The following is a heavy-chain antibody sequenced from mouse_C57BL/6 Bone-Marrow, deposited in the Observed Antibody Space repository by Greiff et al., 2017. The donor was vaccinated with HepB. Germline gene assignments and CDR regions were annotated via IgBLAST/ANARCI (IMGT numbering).Heavy chain of an antibody. CDR3: ARGSTVVAFDY. CDR1: GYAFSSYW. J-gene: IGHJ2*01. Sequence: QVQLQQSGAELVKPGASVKISCKASGYAFSSYWMNWVKQRPGKGLEWIGQIYPGDGDTNYNGKFKGKATLTADKSSSTAYMQLSSLTSEDSAGYFCARGSTVVAFDYWGHDTTLTDSS. CDR2: IYPGDGDT. D-gene: IGHD1-1*01. V-gene: IGHV1-80*01.